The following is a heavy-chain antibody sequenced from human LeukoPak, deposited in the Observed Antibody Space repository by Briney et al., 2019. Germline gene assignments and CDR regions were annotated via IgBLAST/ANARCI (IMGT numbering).Heavy chain of an antibody. CDR2: ISGSGGST. Sequence: GGSLRLSCAASGFTFSVYGMHWVRQAPGKGLEWVSAISGSGGSTYYADSVKGRFTISRDNSKNTLYLQMNSLRAEDTAVYYCAKTDGYIRLPFDYWGQGTLVTVSS. CDR3: AKTDGYIRLPFDY. CDR1: GFTFSVYG. V-gene: IGHV3-23*01. D-gene: IGHD5-24*01. J-gene: IGHJ4*02.